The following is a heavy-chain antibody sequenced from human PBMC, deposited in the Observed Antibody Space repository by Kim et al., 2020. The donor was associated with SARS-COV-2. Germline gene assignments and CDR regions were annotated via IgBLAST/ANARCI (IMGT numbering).Heavy chain of an antibody. J-gene: IGHJ6*02. CDR3: ARDFYGDHRHVYYYGMDV. V-gene: IGHV3-33*01. Sequence: GGSLRLSCAASGFTFSSYGMHWVRQAPGKGLEWVAVIWYDGSNKYYADSVKGRFTISRDNSKNTLYLQMNSLRAEDTAVYYCARDFYGDHRHVYYYGMDVWGQGTTVTVSS. CDR2: IWYDGSNK. D-gene: IGHD4-17*01. CDR1: GFTFSSYG.